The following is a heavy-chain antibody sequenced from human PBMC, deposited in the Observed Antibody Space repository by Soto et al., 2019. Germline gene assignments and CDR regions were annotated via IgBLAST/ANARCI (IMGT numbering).Heavy chain of an antibody. J-gene: IGHJ6*03. CDR3: ATMRLTAAAGTGPDYYYYMDV. CDR2: ISAYNGNT. CDR1: GYTFTSYG. Sequence: ASVKVSCKASGYTFTSYGISWVRQAPGQGLEWMGWISAYNGNTNYAQKLQGRVTMTTDTSTSTAYMELRSLRSDDTAVYYCATMRLTAAAGTGPDYYYYMDVWGKGTTVTVSS. V-gene: IGHV1-18*01. D-gene: IGHD6-13*01.